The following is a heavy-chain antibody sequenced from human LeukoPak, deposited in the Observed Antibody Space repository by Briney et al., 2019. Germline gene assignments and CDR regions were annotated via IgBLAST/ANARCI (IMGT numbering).Heavy chain of an antibody. CDR2: ISGSGGST. Sequence: GGSLRLSCAASGFTFSSYAMSWVRQAPGKGLEWVSAISGSGGSTYYADSVKGRFTVSRDNSKNTLYLQMNSLRAEDTAVYYCAKTHKRRDYFDYWGQGTLVTVSS. D-gene: IGHD5-24*01. CDR1: GFTFSSYA. CDR3: AKTHKRRDYFDY. J-gene: IGHJ4*02. V-gene: IGHV3-23*01.